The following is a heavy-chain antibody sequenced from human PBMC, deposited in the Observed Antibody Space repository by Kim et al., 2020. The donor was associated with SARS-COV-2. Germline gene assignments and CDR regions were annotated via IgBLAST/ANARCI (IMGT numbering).Heavy chain of an antibody. J-gene: IGHJ4*02. D-gene: IGHD3-10*01. CDR3: AREGSSGSFPDY. Sequence: HVESVKGRFTISRANSRNILYLQMNSLRDEDTAVYYCAREGSSGSFPDYWGQGTLVTVSS. V-gene: IGHV3-30*03.